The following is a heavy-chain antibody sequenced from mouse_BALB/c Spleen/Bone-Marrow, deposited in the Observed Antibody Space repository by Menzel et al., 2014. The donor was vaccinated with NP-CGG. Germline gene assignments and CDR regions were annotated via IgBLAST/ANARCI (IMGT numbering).Heavy chain of an antibody. V-gene: IGHV1-69*02. Sequence: VQLQQSGAELVRPGASVKLSCKASGYTFTSYWINWVKQRPGQGLEWIGNIYPSDSYTNYNQKFKDKATLTVDKSSSIAYMQLSSPTSEDSAVYYCTRSGSYYRYDWFAYWGQGTLVTVSA. CDR1: GYTFTSYW. J-gene: IGHJ3*01. CDR3: TRSGSYYRYDWFAY. D-gene: IGHD2-14*01. CDR2: IYPSDSYT.